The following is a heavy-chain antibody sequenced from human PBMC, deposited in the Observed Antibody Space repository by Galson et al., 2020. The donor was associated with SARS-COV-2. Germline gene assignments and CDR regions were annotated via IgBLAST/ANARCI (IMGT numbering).Heavy chain of an antibody. CDR2: IYYSGST. Sequence: SETLSLTCTVSGGSISSSSYYWGWIRQPPGKGLEWIGRIYYSGSTYYNPSLKSRVTISVDTSKNQFSLKLSSVTAADTAVYYCARAGVVAVAGPWGQGTLVTVSS. D-gene: IGHD6-19*01. V-gene: IGHV4-39*01. CDR1: GGSISSSSYY. J-gene: IGHJ5*02. CDR3: ARAGVVAVAGP.